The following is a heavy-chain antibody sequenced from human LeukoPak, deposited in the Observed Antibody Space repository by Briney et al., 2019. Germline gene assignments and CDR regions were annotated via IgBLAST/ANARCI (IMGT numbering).Heavy chain of an antibody. Sequence: TGGSRRLSCAASGFTFSSYWMSWVRQAPGKGLEWVANIKQDGSEKYYVDSVKGRFTISRDNAKNSLYLQMNSLRAEDTAVYYCARGLARGARGYSYGYFYWGQGTLVTVSS. V-gene: IGHV3-7*01. CDR2: IKQDGSEK. CDR1: GFTFSSYW. CDR3: ARGLARGARGYSYGYFY. D-gene: IGHD5-18*01. J-gene: IGHJ4*02.